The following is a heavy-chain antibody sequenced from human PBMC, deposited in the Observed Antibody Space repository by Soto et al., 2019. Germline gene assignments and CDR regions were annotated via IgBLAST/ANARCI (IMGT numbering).Heavy chain of an antibody. D-gene: IGHD2-21*01. V-gene: IGHV6-1*01. J-gene: IGHJ6*02. Sequence: QTLSLPFVISGNSVSSNSAACILIRPSPSRGLEWLGRTYYRSKWYNDYAVSVKSRITINPDTSKNQFSLHLDSVIPEDTAVYYCAGVASFRGMDVWGQGTPVTVSS. CDR3: AGVASFRGMDV. CDR1: GNSVSSNSAA. CDR2: TYYRSKWYN.